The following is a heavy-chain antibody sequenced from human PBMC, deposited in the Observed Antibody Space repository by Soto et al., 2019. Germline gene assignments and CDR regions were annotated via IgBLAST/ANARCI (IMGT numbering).Heavy chain of an antibody. CDR2: TYYRSKWYN. D-gene: IGHD3-3*01. CDR1: GDSVSSNSAA. V-gene: IGHV6-1*01. J-gene: IGHJ5*02. CDR3: ARGNRRVTIFGVVPNWFDP. Sequence: SQTLSLTCAISGDSVSSNSAAWNWIRQSPSRGLEWLGRTYYRSKWYNDYAVSVKSRITINPDTSKNQFSLQLNSVTPEDTAVYYCARGNRRVTIFGVVPNWFDPWGQGTLVTVSS.